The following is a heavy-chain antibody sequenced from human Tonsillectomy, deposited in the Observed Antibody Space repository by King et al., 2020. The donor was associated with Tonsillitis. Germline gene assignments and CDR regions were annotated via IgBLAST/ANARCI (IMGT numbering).Heavy chain of an antibody. CDR2: TYFRSKWSN. V-gene: IGHV6-1*01. D-gene: IGHD1-26*01. Sequence: VQLQQSGPGLVKPSQTLSLTCAISGDSVSTNNVAWNWIRQSPSRGFEWLGRTYFRSKWSNDYAMSVKSRITVSPDTSKNRFSLQLYSVTPEDTAVYFCARSARGIAGTYYSFDSWGQGTLVTVSS. J-gene: IGHJ4*02. CDR3: ARSARGIAGTYYSFDS. CDR1: GDSVSTNNVA.